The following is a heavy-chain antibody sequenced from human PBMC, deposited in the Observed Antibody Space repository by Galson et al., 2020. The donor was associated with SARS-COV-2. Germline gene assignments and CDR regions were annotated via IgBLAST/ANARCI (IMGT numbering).Heavy chain of an antibody. V-gene: IGHV3-48*02. CDR3: ARGGGAV. CDR2: ITSSSSSI. CDR1: GFTFSTYG. Sequence: GESLKISCAASGFTFSTYGMNWIRQAPGKGLEGISYITSSSSSIYYADSVKGRFTISRDNAKNSLYLQMNSLRDEDTAVYYCARGGGAVWGQGTLVTVSS. D-gene: IGHD3-16*01. J-gene: IGHJ4*02.